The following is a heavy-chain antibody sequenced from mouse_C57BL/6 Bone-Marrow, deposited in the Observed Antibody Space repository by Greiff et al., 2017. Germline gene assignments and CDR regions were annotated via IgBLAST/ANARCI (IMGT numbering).Heavy chain of an antibody. Sequence: VQLQQSGAELVRPGASVKLSCTASGFNIKDDYMHWVKQRPEQGLEWIGWIDPGNGDTEYASKFQGKATITADTSSNTAYLQLSSLTSEDTAVYYCTNLLLEAYWGQGTLVTVSA. D-gene: IGHD1-1*01. V-gene: IGHV14-4*01. CDR3: TNLLLEAY. J-gene: IGHJ3*01. CDR2: IDPGNGDT. CDR1: GFNIKDDY.